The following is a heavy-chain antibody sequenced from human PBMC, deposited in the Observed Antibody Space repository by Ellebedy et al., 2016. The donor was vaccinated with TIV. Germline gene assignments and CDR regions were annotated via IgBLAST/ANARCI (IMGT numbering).Heavy chain of an antibody. V-gene: IGHV3-11*01. CDR1: GFTFSDYY. D-gene: IGHD3-10*01. J-gene: IGHJ4*02. CDR3: ARADSDGSGNY. Sequence: GESLKISCAASGFTFSDYYMSWIRQAPGKGLEWVSYISSSGSTIYYADSVKGRFTISRDNAKNSLYLQMNSLRAEDTAVYYCARADSDGSGNYWGQGTLVTVSS. CDR2: ISSSGSTI.